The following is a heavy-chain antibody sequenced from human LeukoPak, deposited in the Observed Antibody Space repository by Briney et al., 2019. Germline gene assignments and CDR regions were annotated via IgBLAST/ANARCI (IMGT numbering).Heavy chain of an antibody. CDR3: ARGRGYSYGYYFDY. CDR1: GFMFSRLG. Sequence: PGGSLRLSCTASGFMFSRLGMQWVRQAPGEGLEWVAMIWHDGSVEEYADSVKGRFTISRDNSQNTLYLQMNSLRDDDTAVYYCARGRGYSYGYYFDYWGQGTLVTVSS. CDR2: IWHDGSVE. V-gene: IGHV3-33*01. J-gene: IGHJ4*02. D-gene: IGHD5-18*01.